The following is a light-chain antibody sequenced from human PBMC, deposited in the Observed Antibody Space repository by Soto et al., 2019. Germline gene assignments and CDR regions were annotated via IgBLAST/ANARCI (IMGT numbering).Light chain of an antibody. J-gene: IGKJ3*01. Sequence: DIQMTQSPSTLSASVGDRVTITCRASQSITNWLAWYQQKPGEAPKLLIYTASTLESGVPSRFSGSGSGTEFTLTISCLQPDDVATYHCQQYNSYSQFTFGPGTKVDIK. CDR1: QSITNW. V-gene: IGKV1-5*03. CDR2: TAS. CDR3: QQYNSYSQFT.